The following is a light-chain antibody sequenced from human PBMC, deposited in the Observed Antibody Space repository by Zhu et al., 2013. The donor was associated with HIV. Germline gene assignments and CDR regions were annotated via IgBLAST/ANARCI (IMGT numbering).Light chain of an antibody. Sequence: EMVLTQSPGTLSLSPGERATLSCRASQSVSFNYLAWYQLKPGQAPRLLIYGASNRATGVPARFTASGSGTDFTLTISSLEPEDFGVYYCQQRSNWPPGITFGQGTRLEI. CDR1: QSVSFNY. CDR3: QQRSNWPPGIT. CDR2: GAS. V-gene: IGKV3-11*01. J-gene: IGKJ5*01.